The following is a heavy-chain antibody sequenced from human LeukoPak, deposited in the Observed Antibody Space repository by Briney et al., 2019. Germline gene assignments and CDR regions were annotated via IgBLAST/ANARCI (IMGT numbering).Heavy chain of an antibody. V-gene: IGHV3-48*02. Sequence: GGSLRLSCAAYGFTFRIYGMNWVRQAPGKGPEWVSYISSGSDTIYNPDSANGRFTISSDNAKSSLFLQKNSLRHDDTAVYYCARVTRHVYDYWGRKTLVSVSS. J-gene: IGHJ4*02. D-gene: IGHD5/OR15-5a*01. CDR1: GFTFRIYG. CDR3: ARVTRHVYDY. CDR2: ISSGSDTI.